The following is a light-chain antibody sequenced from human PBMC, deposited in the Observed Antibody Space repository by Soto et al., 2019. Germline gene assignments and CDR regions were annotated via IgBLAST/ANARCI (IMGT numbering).Light chain of an antibody. CDR2: DAS. CDR1: QSVSSY. Sequence: EIVLTQSPGTLSLSPGERATLSCRASQSVSSYLAWYQQTPGQAPRLLIYDASNRANGIPVRFSGSGSGTDLTLTISSLEPEDFAVYYCQQRSNWPTWTFGQGTKV. V-gene: IGKV3-11*01. CDR3: QQRSNWPTWT. J-gene: IGKJ1*01.